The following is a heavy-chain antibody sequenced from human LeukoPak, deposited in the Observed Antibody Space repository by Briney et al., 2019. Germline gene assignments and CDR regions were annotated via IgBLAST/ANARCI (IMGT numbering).Heavy chain of an antibody. CDR1: GGSFSGYY. Sequence: SETLSLTCAVYGGSFSGYYWSWIRQPPGKGLEWIGEINHSGSTNYNPSLKSRVTISVDTSKNQFSLKLSSVTAADTAVYYCARVPRYCSSTSCYQGDYWGQGTLVTVSS. J-gene: IGHJ4*02. V-gene: IGHV4-34*01. CDR3: ARVPRYCSSTSCYQGDY. D-gene: IGHD2-2*01. CDR2: INHSGST.